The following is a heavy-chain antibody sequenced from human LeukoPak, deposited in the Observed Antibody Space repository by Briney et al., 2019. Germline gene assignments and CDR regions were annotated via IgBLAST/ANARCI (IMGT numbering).Heavy chain of an antibody. D-gene: IGHD6-6*01. CDR2: FDPEDGET. CDR3: ATIEQLGAKPSDY. J-gene: IGHJ4*02. V-gene: IGHV1-24*01. CDR1: GYTLTELS. Sequence: ASVKVSCKVSGYTLTELSMHWVRQAPGKGLEWMGGFDPEDGETIYAQKFQGRVTMTEDTSTDTAYMELSSLRSENTAVYYRATIEQLGAKPSDYWGQGTLVTVSS.